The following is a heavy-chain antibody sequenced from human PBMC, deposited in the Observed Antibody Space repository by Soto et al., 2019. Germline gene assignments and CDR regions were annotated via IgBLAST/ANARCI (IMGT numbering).Heavy chain of an antibody. CDR1: GGSISSSSYY. J-gene: IGHJ4*02. CDR3: ARAEEMFGSGSYYFDS. D-gene: IGHD6-19*01. V-gene: IGHV4-39*07. Sequence: PSETLSLTCTVSGGSISSSSYYWGWIRQPPEKGPEWIGSIYYSGSSNYNPSLKSRVTISVDTSKSQFSLNLHSVTAADTAVYYCARAEEMFGSGSYYFDSWGPGALVTVSS. CDR2: IYYSGSS.